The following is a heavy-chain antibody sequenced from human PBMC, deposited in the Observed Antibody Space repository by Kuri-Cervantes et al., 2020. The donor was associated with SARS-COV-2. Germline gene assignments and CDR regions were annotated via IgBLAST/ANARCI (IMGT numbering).Heavy chain of an antibody. Sequence: SVKVSCKASRGTFNTHIINWLRQAPGQGLEWTGGIRPVFGAPYYAQKFQGRVTIAADESTSTVHMELGSLNSEDTAIYYCARETGDRKMGIDPWGQGTLVTVSS. J-gene: IGHJ5*02. V-gene: IGHV1-69*13. D-gene: IGHD2-21*01. CDR2: IRPVFGAP. CDR1: RGTFNTHI. CDR3: ARETGDRKMGIDP.